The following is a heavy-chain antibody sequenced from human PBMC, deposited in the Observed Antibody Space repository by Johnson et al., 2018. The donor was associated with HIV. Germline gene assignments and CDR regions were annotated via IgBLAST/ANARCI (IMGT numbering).Heavy chain of an antibody. CDR2: ISYDGSNK. J-gene: IGHJ3*02. CDR3: ARGRKTVTTVRPSAFDI. CDR1: GFTFDDYG. V-gene: IGHV3-30*03. D-gene: IGHD4-17*01. Sequence: QVQLVESGGGVVRPGGSLRLSCAASGFTFDDYGMSWVRQAPGKGLEWVAVISYDGSNKYYADSVKGRFTISRDNSKNTLYLQMNSLRAEDTAVYYCARGRKTVTTVRPSAFDIWGQGTMVTVSS.